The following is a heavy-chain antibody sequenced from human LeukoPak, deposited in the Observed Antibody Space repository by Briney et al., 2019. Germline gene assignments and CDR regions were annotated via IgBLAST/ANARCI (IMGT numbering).Heavy chain of an antibody. J-gene: IGHJ3*02. CDR2: ISGSGGST. Sequence: GGSLRLSCAASGFTFSSYAMSWVRQAPGKGLEWVSAISGSGGSTYYADSVKGRFTISRDNSKNTLYLQMNSLRAEDTAVYHCAKGVDDFWSGYPAGDAFDIWGQGTMVTVSS. D-gene: IGHD3-3*01. CDR3: AKGVDDFWSGYPAGDAFDI. CDR1: GFTFSSYA. V-gene: IGHV3-23*01.